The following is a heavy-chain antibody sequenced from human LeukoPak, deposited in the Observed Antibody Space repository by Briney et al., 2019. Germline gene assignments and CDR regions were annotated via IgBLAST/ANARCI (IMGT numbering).Heavy chain of an antibody. V-gene: IGHV4-4*07. D-gene: IGHD3-9*01. CDR3: ARELRYFDWLLYWFDP. CDR2: IYTSGST. CDR1: GGSISSYY. Sequence: SETLSLTCTVSGGSISSYYCSWIRQPAGKGLEWIGRIYTSGSTNYNPSLKSRVTMSVDTSKNQFSLKLSSVTAADTAVYYCARELRYFDWLLYWFDPWGQGTLVTVSS. J-gene: IGHJ5*02.